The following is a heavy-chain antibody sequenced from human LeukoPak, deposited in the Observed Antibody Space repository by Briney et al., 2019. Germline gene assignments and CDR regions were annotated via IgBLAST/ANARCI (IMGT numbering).Heavy chain of an antibody. CDR3: GRGYSVATGGY. D-gene: IGHD2-15*01. V-gene: IGHV1-46*01. J-gene: IGHJ4*02. CDR1: GYTFTSYY. Sequence: ASVKVSCKASGYTFTSYYIHWVRQAPGQGLEWMGMINPSGGSTNYAQNFQGRVTMTRDTSTSTIYMELSSLRFEDTAVYYRGRGYSVATGGYWGQGTLVTVSS. CDR2: INPSGGST.